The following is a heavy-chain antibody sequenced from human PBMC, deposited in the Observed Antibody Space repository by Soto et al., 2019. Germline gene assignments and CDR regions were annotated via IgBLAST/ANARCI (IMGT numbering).Heavy chain of an antibody. CDR1: GFSFSYYA. J-gene: IGHJ1*01. CDR3: ASPYCSVGSCYLTEYFQH. CDR2: IAYDASKK. Sequence: QVQLVESGGGVVQPGRSLRLSCAASGFSFSYYAMHWVRQAPGKGLEWVAVIAYDASKKYYADSVKGRFTISRDNSKNTLYLQMNSLRDEDTAVYYCASPYCSVGSCYLTEYFQHWGQGTLVTVSS. V-gene: IGHV3-30*03. D-gene: IGHD2-15*01.